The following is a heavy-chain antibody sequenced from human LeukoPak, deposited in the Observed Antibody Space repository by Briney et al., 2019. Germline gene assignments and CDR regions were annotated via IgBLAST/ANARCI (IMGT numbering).Heavy chain of an antibody. CDR1: GGTFSSYA. D-gene: IGHD5-18*01. Sequence: ASVKVSCKASGGTFSSYAISWVRQAPGQGLEWMGGIIPIFGTANYAQKFQGRVTITADESTSTAYMELSSLRSEDTAVYYCAGGAMVFNPRYYYYYMDVWGKGTTVTVSS. CDR3: AGGAMVFNPRYYYYYMDV. J-gene: IGHJ6*03. CDR2: IIPIFGTA. V-gene: IGHV1-69*13.